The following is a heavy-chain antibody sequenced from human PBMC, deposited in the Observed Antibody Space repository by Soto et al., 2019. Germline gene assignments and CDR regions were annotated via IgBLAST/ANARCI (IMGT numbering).Heavy chain of an antibody. CDR2: INPNNRGT. CDR1: GYSLRSHY. D-gene: IGHD3-22*01. Sequence: ASVNVSCKASGYSLRSHYIHWVRPAPGQGLEWLGWINPNNRGTGYAQKLQGRETMTRDTPLTTADLQLNRLTPDDKAVYYCARDLIVDGPGNYAMDIWGQGTTVTVSS. CDR3: ARDLIVDGPGNYAMDI. J-gene: IGHJ6*02. V-gene: IGHV1-2*02.